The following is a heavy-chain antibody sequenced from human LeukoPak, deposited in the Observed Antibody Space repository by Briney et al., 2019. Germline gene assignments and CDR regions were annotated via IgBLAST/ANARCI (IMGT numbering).Heavy chain of an antibody. V-gene: IGHV4-61*02. D-gene: IGHD3-10*01. J-gene: IGHJ3*02. CDR1: VASIRSSSDF. CDR2: IYSCGTT. CDR3: ARKKSWGSGRDSFDI. Sequence: SDTQSLTHTVSVASIRSSSDFWTWIRQPAGKALEWIGRIYSCGTTPYKPSLGSRVTMSVDTSKKQFSLKLSSLTAADTAVYYCARKKSWGSGRDSFDIWGQGTMFTVSS.